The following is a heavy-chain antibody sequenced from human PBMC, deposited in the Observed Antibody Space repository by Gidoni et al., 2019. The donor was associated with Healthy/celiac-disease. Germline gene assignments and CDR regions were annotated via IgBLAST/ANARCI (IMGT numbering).Heavy chain of an antibody. D-gene: IGHD3-10*01. Sequence: QLQLQESGPGLVKPSETLSLTCTVSGGSISRSSYYWGWIRQPPGKGLEWIGSIYYSGSTYYNPSLKSRVTISVDTSKNQFSLKLSSVTAADTAVYYCARQGLSGWFGELFIWGQGTLVTVSS. V-gene: IGHV4-39*01. CDR2: IYYSGST. J-gene: IGHJ4*02. CDR3: ARQGLSGWFGELFI. CDR1: GGSISRSSYY.